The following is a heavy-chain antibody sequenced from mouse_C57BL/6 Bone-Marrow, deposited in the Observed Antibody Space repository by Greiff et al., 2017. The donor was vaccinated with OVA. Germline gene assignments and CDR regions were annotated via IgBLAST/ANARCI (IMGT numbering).Heavy chain of an antibody. CDR2: IDPEDGDT. J-gene: IGHJ3*01. V-gene: IGHV14-1*01. CDR1: GFNIKDYY. D-gene: IGHD4-1*01. CDR3: SNWDGAWFAY. Sequence: EVQLQQSGAELVRPGASVKLSCTASGFNIKDYYMHWVKQRPEQGLEWIGRIDPEDGDTVYAPKFQGKATMTADTSSNTAYLQLSSLTSEDTAVYYCSNWDGAWFAYWGQGTLVTVSA.